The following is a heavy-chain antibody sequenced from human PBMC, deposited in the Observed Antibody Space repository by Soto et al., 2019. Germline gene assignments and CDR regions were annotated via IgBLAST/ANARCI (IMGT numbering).Heavy chain of an antibody. V-gene: IGHV1-18*01. CDR1: GYTFTRSG. D-gene: IGHD3-16*01. Sequence: QVQLVQSGAEVKKPGASVKVSCKASGYTFTRSGISWVRQAPGQGLEWMGWINGYNGNTNYAQKFQGRITMTTDTPTSTAYMALRSLSSDDTAVYYCARMGDVPYYYYGMDVWGQGTTVIVSS. J-gene: IGHJ6*02. CDR2: INGYNGNT. CDR3: ARMGDVPYYYYGMDV.